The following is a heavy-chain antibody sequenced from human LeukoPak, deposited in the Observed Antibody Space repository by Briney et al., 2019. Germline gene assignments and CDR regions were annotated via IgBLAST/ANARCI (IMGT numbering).Heavy chain of an antibody. Sequence: GRSLRLSCAASGFTFSSYDMHWVRQAPGKGLDWVAVIWYDGSNQYYADSVKGRFTISRDNSKNTLYLQMNSLRAEDTAVFYCAREYYVSGNYLDYWGQGTLVTVSS. CDR1: GFTFSSYD. J-gene: IGHJ4*02. D-gene: IGHD3-10*01. CDR3: AREYYVSGNYLDY. V-gene: IGHV3-33*01. CDR2: IWYDGSNQ.